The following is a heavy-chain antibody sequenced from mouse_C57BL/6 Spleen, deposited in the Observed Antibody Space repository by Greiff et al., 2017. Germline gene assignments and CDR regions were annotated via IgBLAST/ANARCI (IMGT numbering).Heavy chain of an antibody. V-gene: IGHV5-6*02. CDR2: ISSGGSYT. Sequence: EVMLVESGGDLVKPGGSLKLSCTASGFTFSSYGMSWVRPTPAKRLEWVVTISSGGSYTNYPDSVNGRFTMSRDNAKNTLYLQMSSLKSEYTAMYYCARYGYYGSNYAMDYWGQGTSVTVSS. D-gene: IGHD1-1*01. J-gene: IGHJ4*01. CDR3: ARYGYYGSNYAMDY. CDR1: GFTFSSYG.